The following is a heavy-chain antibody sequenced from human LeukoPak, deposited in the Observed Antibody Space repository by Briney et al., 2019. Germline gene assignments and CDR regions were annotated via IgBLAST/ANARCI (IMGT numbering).Heavy chain of an antibody. CDR1: GFTFSGSA. J-gene: IGHJ4*02. CDR2: IRSKANNYAT. D-gene: IGHD2-8*01. Sequence: GGSLRLSCTASGFTFSGSAIHWVRQGSGKGLEWVGRIRSKANNYATGYTASVKGRFTTSRDDSKKTAYLQMNSLKTEDTAVYYCTTDRPRCTDGVCYLGYYFDYWGQGTLVTVSS. CDR3: TTDRPRCTDGVCYLGYYFDY. V-gene: IGHV3-73*01.